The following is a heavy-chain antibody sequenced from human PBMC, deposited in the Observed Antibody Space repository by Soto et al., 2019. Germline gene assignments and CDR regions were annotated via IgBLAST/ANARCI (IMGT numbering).Heavy chain of an antibody. Sequence: PSETLSLTCTVSDDSISSNSNYWAWIRQPPGKGLEWIASIYYTGNTYYNPSLKSRVTMSVDTSKNQFSLKLSSVTAADTAVFYCARRPVGRRDFDYWGQGTLVTVSS. V-gene: IGHV4-39*01. J-gene: IGHJ4*02. CDR2: IYYTGNT. CDR3: ARRPVGRRDFDY. CDR1: DDSISSNSNY. D-gene: IGHD1-26*01.